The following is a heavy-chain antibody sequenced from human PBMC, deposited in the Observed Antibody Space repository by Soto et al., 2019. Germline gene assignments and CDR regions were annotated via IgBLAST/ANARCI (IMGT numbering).Heavy chain of an antibody. D-gene: IGHD3-3*01. V-gene: IGHV3-30*18. CDR3: AKDITIFGVVTPFDY. Sequence: PWGSLRLSCAASGFTFSSYGMHWVRQAPGKGLEWVAVISYDGSNKYYADSVKGRFTISRDNSKNTLYLQMNSLRAEDTAVYYCAKDITIFGVVTPFDYWGQGTLVTVSS. J-gene: IGHJ4*02. CDR1: GFTFSSYG. CDR2: ISYDGSNK.